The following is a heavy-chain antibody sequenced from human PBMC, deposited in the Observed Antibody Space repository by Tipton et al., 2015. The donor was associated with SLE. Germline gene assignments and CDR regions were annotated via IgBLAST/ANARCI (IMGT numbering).Heavy chain of an antibody. Sequence: TLSLTCTVSGGSISSSSYYWGWIRQPPGKGLEWIGSIYYSGSTYYNPSLKSRVTISVDTSKNQFSLKLSSVTAADTAVYYCARSNTVADAFDIWGQGTMVTVSS. J-gene: IGHJ3*02. D-gene: IGHD4-23*01. CDR1: GGSISSSSYY. CDR3: ARSNTVADAFDI. CDR2: IYYSGST. V-gene: IGHV4-39*07.